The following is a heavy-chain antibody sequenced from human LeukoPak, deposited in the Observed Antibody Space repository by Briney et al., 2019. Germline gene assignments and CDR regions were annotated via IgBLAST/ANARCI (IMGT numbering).Heavy chain of an antibody. J-gene: IGHJ4*02. V-gene: IGHV4-59*05. CDR1: GGSISSYY. Sequence: SETLSLTCTVSGGSISSYYWSWVRQPAGKGLQWIGSIYYRGSTYYNPSLKSRVTISVDTSKNQFSLKLNSVTAADTAVYYCARHIFSGGYCTTTSCNSPDCWGQGTLVTVSS. CDR2: IYYRGST. CDR3: ARHIFSGGYCTTTSCNSPDC. D-gene: IGHD2-2*01.